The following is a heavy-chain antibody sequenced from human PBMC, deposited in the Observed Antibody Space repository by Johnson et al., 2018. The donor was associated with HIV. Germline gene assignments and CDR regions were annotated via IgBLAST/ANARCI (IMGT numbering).Heavy chain of an antibody. CDR1: GFTVSSNY. CDR2: IYSGGST. D-gene: IGHD6-13*01. CDR3: ARRSSPTGAFDI. Sequence: VQLVESGGGVVQPGRSLRLSCAASGFTVSSNYMSWVRQAPGKGLEWVSVIYSGGSTYYADSVKGRFTISRDNSKNTLYLQMNSLRAEDTAVYYCARRSSPTGAFDIWGQGTMVTVSS. J-gene: IGHJ3*02. V-gene: IGHV3-66*01.